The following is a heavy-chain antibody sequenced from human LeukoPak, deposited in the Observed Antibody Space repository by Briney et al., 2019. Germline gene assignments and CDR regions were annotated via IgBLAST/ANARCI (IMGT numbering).Heavy chain of an antibody. CDR2: IYYSGST. V-gene: IGHV4-59*01. D-gene: IGHD3-22*01. CDR1: GGSISSYY. CDR3: ARDRGADSSGYYSPFDFDY. Sequence: SETLSLTCTVSGGSISSYYWSWIRQPPGKGLEWIGYIYYSGSTNYNPSLKSRVTISVDTSKNQFSPKLSSVTAADTAVYYCARDRGADSSGYYSPFDFDYWGQGTLVTVSS. J-gene: IGHJ4*02.